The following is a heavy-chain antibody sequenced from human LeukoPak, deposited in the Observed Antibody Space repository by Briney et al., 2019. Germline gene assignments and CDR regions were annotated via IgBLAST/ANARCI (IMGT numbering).Heavy chain of an antibody. CDR2: IYYSGST. D-gene: IGHD5-24*01. CDR3: ARGEMATIED. V-gene: IGHV4-59*01. Sequence: SETLSLTCTVSGGSISSYYWSWIRQPPGKGLEWIGYIYYSGSTNYNPSLKSRVTISVNTSKNQFSLKLSSVTAADTAVYYCARGEMATIEDWGQGTLVTVSS. J-gene: IGHJ4*02. CDR1: GGSISSYY.